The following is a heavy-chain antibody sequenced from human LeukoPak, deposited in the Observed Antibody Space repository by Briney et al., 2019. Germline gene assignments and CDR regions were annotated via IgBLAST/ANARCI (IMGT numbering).Heavy chain of an antibody. CDR3: VKDRSIAAPNNDFFDS. V-gene: IGHV1-18*01. J-gene: IGHJ4*02. CDR1: GYTFTSYG. Sequence: ASVKVSCKASGYTFTSYGISWVRQAPGQGLEWMGWISAYNGNTNYAQKLQGRVTMTTDTSTSTAYMELSSLRADDTAVYYCVKDRSIAAPNNDFFDSWGQGALVTVSS. D-gene: IGHD6-6*01. CDR2: ISAYNGNT.